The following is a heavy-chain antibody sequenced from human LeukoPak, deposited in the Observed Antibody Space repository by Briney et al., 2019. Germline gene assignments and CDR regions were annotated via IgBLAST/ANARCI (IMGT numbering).Heavy chain of an antibody. CDR1: GGSISSYY. CDR2: IYTSGST. J-gene: IGHJ3*02. CDR3: ARGVTSGGVIVNDAFDI. Sequence: SETLSLTCTVSGGSISSYYWSWIRQPAGKGLEWIGRIYTSGSTNYNPSLKSRVTMSVDTSKNQFSLKLSSVTAADTAVYYCARGVTSGGVIVNDAFDIWGQGTMVTVSS. V-gene: IGHV4-4*07. D-gene: IGHD3-16*02.